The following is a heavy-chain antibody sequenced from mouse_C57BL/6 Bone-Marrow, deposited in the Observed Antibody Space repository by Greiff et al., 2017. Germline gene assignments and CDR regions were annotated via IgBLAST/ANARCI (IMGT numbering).Heavy chain of an antibody. Sequence: VQLQQPGAELVMPGASVKLSCKASGYTFTSYWMHWVKQRPGQGLEWIGEIDPSDSYTNYNQKFKGKSTLTVDKSSSTAYMQLSSLTSEDSAVYYCARRNSSGSGAWFADWGQGALVTVSA. CDR3: ARRNSSGSGAWFAD. J-gene: IGHJ3*01. D-gene: IGHD3-2*02. V-gene: IGHV1-69*01. CDR1: GYTFTSYW. CDR2: IDPSDSYT.